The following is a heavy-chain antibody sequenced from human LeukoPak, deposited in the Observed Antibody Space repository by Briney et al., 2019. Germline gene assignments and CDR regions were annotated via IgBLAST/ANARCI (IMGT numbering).Heavy chain of an antibody. CDR3: ARGLAGNVYYYYYMDV. V-gene: IGHV1-69*06. D-gene: IGHD1-1*01. J-gene: IGHJ6*03. CDR2: IIPIFGTA. Sequence: SVKVSCKASGGTFSSYAISWVRQAPGQGLEWMGGIIPIFGTANYAQKFQGRVTITADKSTSTAYMELSSLRSEDTAVYYCARGLAGNVYYYYYMDVWGKGTTVTVSS. CDR1: GGTFSSYA.